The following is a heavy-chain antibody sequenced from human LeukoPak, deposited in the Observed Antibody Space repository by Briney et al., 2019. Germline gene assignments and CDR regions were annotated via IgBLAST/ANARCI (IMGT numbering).Heavy chain of an antibody. Sequence: GGSLRLSCAASGFTFRNYWMHWVRQAPGKGLVWVSRIDRDGNSISYADSVKGRFTISRDNAKNTLYLQMNSLRAEDTAVYYCARDGYDYAGGGNDYWGQGTQVTVSS. CDR1: GFTFRNYW. V-gene: IGHV3-74*01. CDR3: ARDGYDYAGGGNDY. J-gene: IGHJ4*02. D-gene: IGHD3-16*01. CDR2: IDRDGNSI.